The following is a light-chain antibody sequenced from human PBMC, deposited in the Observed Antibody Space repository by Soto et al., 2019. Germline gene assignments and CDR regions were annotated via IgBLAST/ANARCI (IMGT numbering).Light chain of an antibody. Sequence: EIVLTQSPATLSLSPGERATLSCRASQSVSSSLAWYQQKPGQAPRLLIYDASNTATGIPARFSGSGSGTDFTLPISSLEPEDFAVYYCQQRSNWPIFTFGPGTKVDIK. V-gene: IGKV3-11*01. J-gene: IGKJ3*01. CDR3: QQRSNWPIFT. CDR1: QSVSSS. CDR2: DAS.